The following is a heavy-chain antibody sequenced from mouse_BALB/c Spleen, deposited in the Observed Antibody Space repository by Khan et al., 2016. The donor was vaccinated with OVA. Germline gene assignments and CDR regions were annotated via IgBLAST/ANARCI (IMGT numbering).Heavy chain of an antibody. CDR2: IWAGGST. CDR1: GYSLTRYG. Sequence: QVQLKESGPGLVAPSQSLSITCTVYGYSLTRYGVHWVRQPPGKGLEWLGLIWAGGSTNYNWALMSRLSIRIENSKSLVFLIMNSLQTDDTALYYCARSKYLARYWGQGTTLTVSS. J-gene: IGHJ2*01. D-gene: IGHD3-3*01. V-gene: IGHV2-9*02. CDR3: ARSKYLARY.